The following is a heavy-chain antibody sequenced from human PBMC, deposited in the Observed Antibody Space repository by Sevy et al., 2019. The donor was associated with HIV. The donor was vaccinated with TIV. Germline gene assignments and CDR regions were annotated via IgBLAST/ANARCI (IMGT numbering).Heavy chain of an antibody. Sequence: ASVKVSCKTFGYTFTDNYIHWVRQAPGQGLEWMGRFNPLSGGTKSAQQFQGRVTMTRDTSISTAYMEVSRLTFDDTAVYYCAREAGSTYYGLLDYWGQEAWSPSPQ. CDR1: GYTFTDNY. V-gene: IGHV1-2*06. J-gene: IGHJ4*01. CDR3: AREAGSTYYGLLDY. CDR2: FNPLSGGT. D-gene: IGHD1-26*01.